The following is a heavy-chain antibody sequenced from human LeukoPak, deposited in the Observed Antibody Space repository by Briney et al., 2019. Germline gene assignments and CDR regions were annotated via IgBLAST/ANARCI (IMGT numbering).Heavy chain of an antibody. Sequence: SETLSLTCTVSGGSISTYYWNWIRQPAGKGLEWIGYIYYSGSTNYNPSLKSRVTISVDTSKNQFSLKLSSVTAADTAVYYCARDPSEYSSSSSYFDYWGQGTLVTVSS. D-gene: IGHD6-6*01. CDR3: ARDPSEYSSSSSYFDY. J-gene: IGHJ4*02. V-gene: IGHV4-59*01. CDR1: GGSISTYY. CDR2: IYYSGST.